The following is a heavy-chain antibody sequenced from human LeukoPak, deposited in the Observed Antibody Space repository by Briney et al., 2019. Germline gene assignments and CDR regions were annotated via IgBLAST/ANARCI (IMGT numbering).Heavy chain of an antibody. Sequence: SVKVSCKASGYTFTSYAISWVRQAPGQGLEWMGRIIPIFGTANYAQKFQGRVTITTDESTSTAYMELSSLRSEDTAVYYCARMDCSGGSCYSDYWGQGTLVTVSS. D-gene: IGHD2-15*01. J-gene: IGHJ4*02. V-gene: IGHV1-69*05. CDR3: ARMDCSGGSCYSDY. CDR2: IIPIFGTA. CDR1: GYTFTSYA.